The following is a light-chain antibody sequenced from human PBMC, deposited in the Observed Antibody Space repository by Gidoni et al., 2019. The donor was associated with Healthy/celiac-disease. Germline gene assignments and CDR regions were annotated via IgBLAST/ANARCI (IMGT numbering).Light chain of an antibody. CDR2: AAS. CDR1: QGISSY. CDR3: QQLNSYPR. V-gene: IGKV1-9*01. Sequence: DIQLTQSPSFLSASVGDRVTITCRASQGISSYLAWYQQKPGKAPKLLIYAASTLQSGVPSRFSGSGSGTEFTLTISSLQPEDFATYYCQQLNSYPRFGPGTSGYQT. J-gene: IGKJ3*01.